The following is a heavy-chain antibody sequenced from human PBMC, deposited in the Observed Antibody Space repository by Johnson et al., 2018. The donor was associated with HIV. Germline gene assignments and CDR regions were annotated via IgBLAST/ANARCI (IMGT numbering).Heavy chain of an antibody. CDR3: ARAERSSSGVDAFDI. Sequence: QVQLVESGGGVVQPGRSLRLSCAASGFIFSRYVMHRVRQAPGKGLEWGAVVSYDGSNKYNADSVRGRFTISRDNSKNTLYLQMNSLRAEDTAVYYCARAERSSSGVDAFDIWGQGTMVTVSS. V-gene: IGHV3-30-3*01. CDR1: GFIFSRYV. CDR2: VSYDGSNK. J-gene: IGHJ3*02. D-gene: IGHD6-6*01.